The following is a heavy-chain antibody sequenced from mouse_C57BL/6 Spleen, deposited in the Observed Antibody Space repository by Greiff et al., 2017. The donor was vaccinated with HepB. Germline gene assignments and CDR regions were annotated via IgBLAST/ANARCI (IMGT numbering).Heavy chain of an antibody. CDR2: IYPGNSDT. V-gene: IGHV1-5*01. CDR3: TRPHYDLYAMDY. Sequence: EVQLQQSGTVLARPGASVKMSCKTSGYTFTSYWMHWVKQRPGQGLEWIGAIYPGNSDTSYNQKFKGKAKLTAVTSASTAYMELSSLTNEASAVYYCTRPHYDLYAMDYWGQGTSVTVSS. CDR1: GYTFTSYW. J-gene: IGHJ4*01. D-gene: IGHD2-4*01.